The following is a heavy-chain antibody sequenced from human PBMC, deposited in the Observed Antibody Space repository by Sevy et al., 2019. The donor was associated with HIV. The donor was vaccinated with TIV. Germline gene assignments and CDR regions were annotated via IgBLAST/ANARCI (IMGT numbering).Heavy chain of an antibody. J-gene: IGHJ6*02. V-gene: IGHV4-59*01. Sequence: SETLSLTCTVSGDSISTYYWSWIRQPPGKGLEWIGYIYYSGSTNYNPSLKGRVTISVDASRNQFALKLRSVTAADTAVYYCAREKKCSSTTCSPRGYYGMDVWGQGTTVTVSS. D-gene: IGHD2-2*01. CDR1: GDSISTYY. CDR2: IYYSGST. CDR3: AREKKCSSTTCSPRGYYGMDV.